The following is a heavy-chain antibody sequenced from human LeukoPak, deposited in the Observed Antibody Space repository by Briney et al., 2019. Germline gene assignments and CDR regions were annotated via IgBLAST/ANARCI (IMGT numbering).Heavy chain of an antibody. Sequence: ASVKVSCKASGYTFTSYGISWVRQAPGQGLEWMGWISAYNGNTNYAQKLQGRVTMTTDTSTSTAYMELRSLRSDDTVVYYCARVLRTYDSSGYYYSYLDYWGQGTLVTVSS. CDR1: GYTFTSYG. CDR2: ISAYNGNT. D-gene: IGHD3-22*01. J-gene: IGHJ4*02. V-gene: IGHV1-18*01. CDR3: ARVLRTYDSSGYYYSYLDY.